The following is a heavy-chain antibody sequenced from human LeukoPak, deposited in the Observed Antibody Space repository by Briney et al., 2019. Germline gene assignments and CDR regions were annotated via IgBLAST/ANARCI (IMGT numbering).Heavy chain of an antibody. CDR1: GFTFSRNG. CDR3: AVSVRFERVWHYFNN. J-gene: IGHJ4*02. Sequence: GGSLRLSCAASGFTFSRNGMTWVRQAPGKGLEWVSAISGSGGNTYYADSVKGRFTISRDNSKTTVFLQMNSLRAEDTAVYYCAVSVRFERVWHYFNNWGQGTQVTVSS. CDR2: ISGSGGNT. V-gene: IGHV3-23*01. D-gene: IGHD3-9*01.